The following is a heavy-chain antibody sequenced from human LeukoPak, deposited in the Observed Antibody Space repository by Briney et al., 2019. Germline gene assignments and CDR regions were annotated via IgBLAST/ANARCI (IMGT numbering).Heavy chain of an antibody. D-gene: IGHD1-1*01. CDR1: GFTFSSNA. CDR3: AKEGTGIHFDY. Sequence: GGSLRLSCAASGFTFSSNAIHWVRQAPAKGLEWVAEISYDGGNTYYADSVKGRFTISRDNSKNTLYLQMNSLRAEDTAVYYCAKEGTGIHFDYWGQGTLVTVSS. CDR2: ISYDGGNT. J-gene: IGHJ4*02. V-gene: IGHV3-30-3*01.